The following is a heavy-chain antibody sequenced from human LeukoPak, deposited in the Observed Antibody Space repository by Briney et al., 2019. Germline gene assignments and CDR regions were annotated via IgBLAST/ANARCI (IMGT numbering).Heavy chain of an antibody. Sequence: SETLPLTCTVSGGSISSSSYYWGWIRQPPGKGLEWIGSIYYSGSTYYNPSLKSRVTISVDTSKNQFSLKLSSVTAADTAVYYCATDQHHYDSSGYYYPNWFDPWGQGTLVTVSS. CDR3: ATDQHHYDSSGYYYPNWFDP. V-gene: IGHV4-39*01. CDR2: IYYSGST. CDR1: GGSISSSSYY. D-gene: IGHD3-22*01. J-gene: IGHJ5*02.